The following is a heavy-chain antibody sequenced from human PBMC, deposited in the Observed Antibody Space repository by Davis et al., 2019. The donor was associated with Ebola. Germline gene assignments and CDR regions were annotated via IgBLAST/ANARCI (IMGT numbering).Heavy chain of an antibody. Sequence: SETLSLTCTVSGGSIISSSSYWGWIRQPPGKGLEWLGYIFSSGTTNYNPSLRSRVTMSVDTSKNLFSLRLSSVTAADTAVYYCTRSGSYRLNFDFWGQGTLVTVSS. CDR1: GGSIISSSSY. J-gene: IGHJ4*02. CDR3: TRSGSYRLNFDF. D-gene: IGHD1-26*01. V-gene: IGHV4-61*05. CDR2: IFSSGTT.